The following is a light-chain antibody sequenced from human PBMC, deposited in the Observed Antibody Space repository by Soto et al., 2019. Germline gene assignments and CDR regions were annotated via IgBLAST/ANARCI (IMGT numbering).Light chain of an antibody. CDR1: SSDVGGYNY. CDR3: SSYAGSKNSV. Sequence: QSVLTQPPSASGSPGQSVTISCTGTSSDVGGYNYVSWYQQHPDKAPKLMIYEVSKRPSGVPDRFSGSKSGNTASLTISGLQDEDEADDYCSSYAGSKNSVFGGGTKLTVL. CDR2: EVS. V-gene: IGLV2-8*01. J-gene: IGLJ3*02.